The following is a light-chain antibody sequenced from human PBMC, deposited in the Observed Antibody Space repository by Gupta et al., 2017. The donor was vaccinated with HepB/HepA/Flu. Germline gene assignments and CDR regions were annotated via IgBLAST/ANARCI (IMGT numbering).Light chain of an antibody. V-gene: IGLV2-11*01. Sequence: QSALTQPRSVSGSPGQSVTISCTGTSSDVGGYNYVSWYQQHPGKAPKLMIYDVSKRPSGVPDRFSGSKSGNTASLTISGRQAEEEADYYCCSYAGSDTYVFGTGTKVTVL. CDR2: DVS. CDR1: SSDVGGYNY. J-gene: IGLJ1*01. CDR3: CSYAGSDTYV.